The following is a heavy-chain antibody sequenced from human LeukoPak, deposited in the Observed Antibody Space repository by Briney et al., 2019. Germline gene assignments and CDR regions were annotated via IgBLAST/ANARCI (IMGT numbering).Heavy chain of an antibody. Sequence: GESLKISCKGSGYSFTSCWIGWVRQMPGKGLEWMGIIYPGDSDTRYSPSFQGQVTISADKSISTAYLQWSSLRASDTAMYYCARHYSSGWYYFDYWGQGTLVTVSS. CDR2: IYPGDSDT. V-gene: IGHV5-51*01. D-gene: IGHD6-19*01. CDR3: ARHYSSGWYYFDY. J-gene: IGHJ4*02. CDR1: GYSFTSCW.